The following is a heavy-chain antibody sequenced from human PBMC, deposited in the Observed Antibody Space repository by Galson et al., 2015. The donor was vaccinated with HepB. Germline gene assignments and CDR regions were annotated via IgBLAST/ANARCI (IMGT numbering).Heavy chain of an antibody. J-gene: IGHJ6*02. CDR2: STHGGII. V-gene: IGHV4-34*01. CDR1: GGPFSGYY. CDR3: ARDYCSSSTCHPGMGMDV. Sequence: SETLSLTCAVHGGPFSGYYWSWIRQPPGKGLEWNGESTHGGIINYNPSLKGRVSISVDTSKNQFSLRLTSMTAADTAVYYCARDYCSSSTCHPGMGMDVWGQGTTVTVSS. D-gene: IGHD2/OR15-2a*01.